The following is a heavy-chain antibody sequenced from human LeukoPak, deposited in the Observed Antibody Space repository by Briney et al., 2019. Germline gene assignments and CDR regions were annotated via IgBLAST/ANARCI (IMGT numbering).Heavy chain of an antibody. CDR2: MKPNSGDT. CDR3: ANVAKGRYFFYYMDV. CDR1: GYAFTSYD. V-gene: IGHV1-8*01. Sequence: ASVKVSCKASGYAFTSYDINWVRQATGQGLEWMGWMKPNSGDTGYAQKFQGRVTMTTDTSTTTSYMELRSLRSDDTAVYFCANVAKGRYFFYYMDVWGKGTTVTVS. J-gene: IGHJ6*03. D-gene: IGHD2-15*01.